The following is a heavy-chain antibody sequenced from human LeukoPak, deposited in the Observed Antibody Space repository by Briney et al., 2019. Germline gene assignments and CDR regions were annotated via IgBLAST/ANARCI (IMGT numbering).Heavy chain of an antibody. Sequence: GGSLRLSCAASGFTFSSYGMHWVCQAPGKGLEWVAVISYDGSNKYYADSVKGRFTISRDNSKNTLYLQMNSLRAEDTAVYYCARHDRIIASPIVWGQGTLVTVSS. CDR3: ARHDRIIASPIV. J-gene: IGHJ4*02. CDR1: GFTFSSYG. CDR2: ISYDGSNK. D-gene: IGHD6-13*01. V-gene: IGHV3-30*03.